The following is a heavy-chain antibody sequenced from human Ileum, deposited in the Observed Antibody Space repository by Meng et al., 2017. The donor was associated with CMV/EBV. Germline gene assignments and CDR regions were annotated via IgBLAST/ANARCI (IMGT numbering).Heavy chain of an antibody. D-gene: IGHD3-16*01. CDR1: GFTVSSNY. CDR3: ARETRGIPHDY. CDR2: IKEIGSEK. V-gene: IGHV3-7*01. J-gene: IGHJ4*02. Sequence: GESLKISCAASGFTVSSNYMSWVRQAPGKGLEWVANIKEIGSEKYYVDSVKGRFTISRDNAKNSLYLQMNSLRAEDTAVYYCARETRGIPHDYRGQGTLVTVSS.